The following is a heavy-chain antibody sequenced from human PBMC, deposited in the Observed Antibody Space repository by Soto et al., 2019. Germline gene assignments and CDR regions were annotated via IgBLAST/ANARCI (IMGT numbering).Heavy chain of an antibody. V-gene: IGHV1-69*01. CDR3: ARLDGSVAGHYHFDY. J-gene: IGHJ4*02. CDR1: GGTFSSYA. D-gene: IGHD6-19*01. Sequence: QVQLVQSGAEVKKPGSSVKVSCKASGGTFSSYAISWVRQAPGQGLEWMGGIIPIFGTANYAQKFQGRVTITADEYTSTAYMELSRLRSEDTAVYYRARLDGSVAGHYHFDYWGQGTLVTVSS. CDR2: IIPIFGTA.